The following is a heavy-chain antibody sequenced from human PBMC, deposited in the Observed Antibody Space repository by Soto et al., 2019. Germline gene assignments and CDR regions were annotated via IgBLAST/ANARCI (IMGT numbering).Heavy chain of an antibody. D-gene: IGHD1-20*01. J-gene: IGHJ6*02. CDR2: IYYSGST. CDR1: GGSISSYY. CDR3: ARYKSNYYYGMDV. Sequence: SETLSLTCTVSGGSISSYYCSWIRQPPGKGLEWIGYIYYSGSTNYNPSLKSRVTISVDTSKNQFSLKLSSVTAADTAVYYCARYKSNYYYGMDVWGQGTTVTVSS. V-gene: IGHV4-59*01.